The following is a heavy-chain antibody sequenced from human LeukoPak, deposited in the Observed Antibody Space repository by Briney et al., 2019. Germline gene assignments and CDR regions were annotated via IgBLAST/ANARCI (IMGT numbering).Heavy chain of an antibody. J-gene: IGHJ4*02. D-gene: IGHD1-26*01. CDR1: GFTFSSYS. CDR2: ISSSSSYI. CDR3: ARETRSYSGSYYNDY. Sequence: GGSLRLSCAASGFTFSSYSMNWVRQAPGKGLEWVSFISSSSSYIYYADSVKGRFTISRDNAKNSLYLQMNSLRAEDTAVYYCARETRSYSGSYYNDYWGQGTLVTVSS. V-gene: IGHV3-21*01.